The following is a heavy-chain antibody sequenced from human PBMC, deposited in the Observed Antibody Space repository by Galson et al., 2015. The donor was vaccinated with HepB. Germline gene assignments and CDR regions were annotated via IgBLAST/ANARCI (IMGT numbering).Heavy chain of an antibody. D-gene: IGHD5/OR15-5a*01. J-gene: IGHJ5*02. CDR3: AKVPPEVLTESSQYNWFDP. Sequence: FLRLSCAASGFTFSSYAMSWVRQAPGKGLEWVSALSGSGGSTYYADSVKGRFTISRDNSKNTLYLQMNSLRAEDTAVYYCAKVPPEVLTESSQYNWFDPWGQGTLVTVSS. CDR1: GFTFSSYA. V-gene: IGHV3-23*01. CDR2: LSGSGGST.